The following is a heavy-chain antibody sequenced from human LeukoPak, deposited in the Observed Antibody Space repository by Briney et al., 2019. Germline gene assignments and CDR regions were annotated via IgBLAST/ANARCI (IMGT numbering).Heavy chain of an antibody. V-gene: IGHV1-18*01. J-gene: IGHJ4*02. D-gene: IGHD3-16*01. Sequence: ASVKVSCKASGYTFTSYGISWVRQAPGQGLEWMGWISAYNGNTNYAQKLQGRVTMTTDTSVSTAYMELRSLRSDDTAVYYCARDRVWGTGSPSLAMVYWGQGTLVTVSS. CDR2: ISAYNGNT. CDR3: ARDRVWGTGSPSLAMVY. CDR1: GYTFTSYG.